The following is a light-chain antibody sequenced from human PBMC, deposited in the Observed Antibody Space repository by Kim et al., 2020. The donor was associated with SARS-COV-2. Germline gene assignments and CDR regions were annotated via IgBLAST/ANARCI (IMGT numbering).Light chain of an antibody. CDR2: DVS. CDR1: SSDVGGHHS. CDR3: TSYTNSSTVI. V-gene: IGLV2-14*03. J-gene: IGLJ2*01. Sequence: QSALTQPASVSGSPGQSIIISCTGSSSDVGGHHSVAWYQKDPGTAPKLIIYDVSNRPLGISTRFSGSKSGNTASLTISGLQPEDESDYYCTSYTNSSTVIFGGGTKVTVL.